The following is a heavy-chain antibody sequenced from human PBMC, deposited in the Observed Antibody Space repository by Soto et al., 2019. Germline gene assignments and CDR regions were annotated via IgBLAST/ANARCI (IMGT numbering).Heavy chain of an antibody. Sequence: GSLRLSCVGSGFTFSSYWMHWVRQAPGKGLVWVSRINRDGTSTSYADSVKGRFTISRDNAKNTLYLQMNSLRAEDTAVYYCARVGQGRYYFDYWGQGTLVTVSS. CDR3: ARVGQGRYYFDY. CDR1: GFTFSSYW. J-gene: IGHJ4*02. V-gene: IGHV3-74*01. CDR2: INRDGTST.